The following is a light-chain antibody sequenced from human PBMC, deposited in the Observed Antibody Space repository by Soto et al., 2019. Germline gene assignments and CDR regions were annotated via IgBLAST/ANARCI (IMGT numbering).Light chain of an antibody. J-gene: IGLJ1*01. CDR2: DVS. CDR3: SSYTSSSLFYV. Sequence: QSALTQPASVSGSPGQSITISCTGTSSDVGGYNYVSWYQQHPGKAPKLMIYDVSNWPSGVSNRFSGSKSGNTASLTISGLQAEDEADYYCSSYTSSSLFYVFGTGTKLTVL. V-gene: IGLV2-14*01. CDR1: SSDVGGYNY.